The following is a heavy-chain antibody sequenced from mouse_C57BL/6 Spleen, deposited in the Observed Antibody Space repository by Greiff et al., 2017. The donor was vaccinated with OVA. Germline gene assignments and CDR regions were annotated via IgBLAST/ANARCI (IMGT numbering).Heavy chain of an antibody. CDR2: IRNKANGYTN. CDR3: ARYKGDDYDLVPHWYFDV. D-gene: IGHD2-4*01. Sequence: EVKLVESGGGLVQPGGSLSLSCAASGFTFTDYYMSWVRQPPGKALEWLGFIRNKANGYTNEYSASVKGRFTISRDNSQSIRYLQMNALRAEDRATYYCARYKGDDYDLVPHWYFDVGGTGTTVTVSS. V-gene: IGHV7-3*01. J-gene: IGHJ1*03. CDR1: GFTFTDYY.